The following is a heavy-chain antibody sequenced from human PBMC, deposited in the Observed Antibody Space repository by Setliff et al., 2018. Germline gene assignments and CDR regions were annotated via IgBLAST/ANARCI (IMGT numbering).Heavy chain of an antibody. CDR3: AGGSRGFDY. V-gene: IGHV1-3*04. CDR1: GYTFTTYA. CDR2: IYTDNGNT. Sequence: ASVKVSCKASGYTFTTYAMSWMRQAPGQRLEWMGFIYTDNGNTKYSKNFQDRVAITRDTSASTAYMELSSLTSEDTAVYFCAGGSRGFDYWGQGALVTVSS. J-gene: IGHJ4*02.